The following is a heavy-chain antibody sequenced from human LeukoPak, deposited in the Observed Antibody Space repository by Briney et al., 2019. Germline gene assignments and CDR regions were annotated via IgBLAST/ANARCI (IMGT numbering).Heavy chain of an antibody. Sequence: GGSLRLSCAASGFTFSSYEMNWIRQAPGKGLEWVSYISSSGSTIYYADSVKGRFTISRDNAKNSLYLQMNSLRDEDTAVYYCAVEGYCSGGSCYTNWFDTWGQGTPVTVSS. CDR2: ISSSGSTI. D-gene: IGHD2-15*01. CDR1: GFTFSSYE. CDR3: AVEGYCSGGSCYTNWFDT. V-gene: IGHV3-48*03. J-gene: IGHJ5*02.